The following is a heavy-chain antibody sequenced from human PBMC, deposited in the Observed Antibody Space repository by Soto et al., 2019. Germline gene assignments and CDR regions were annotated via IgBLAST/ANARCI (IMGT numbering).Heavy chain of an antibody. V-gene: IGHV3-30*18. D-gene: IGHD1-20*01. CDR1: GFTFSSYC. CDR3: AKDHLVTGTPYYYYYGMDV. CDR2: ISYDGSNK. Sequence: PGGSLRLSCAASGFTFSSYCMHWVRQAPGKGLEWVAVISYDGSNKYYADSVKGRFTISRDNSKNTLYLQMNSLRAEDTAVYYCAKDHLVTGTPYYYYYGMDVWGQGTTVTVSS. J-gene: IGHJ6*02.